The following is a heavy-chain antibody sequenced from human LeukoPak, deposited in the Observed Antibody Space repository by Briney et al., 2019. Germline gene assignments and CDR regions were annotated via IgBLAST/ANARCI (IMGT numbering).Heavy chain of an antibody. CDR2: IYYSGST. CDR1: GGSFSGYY. D-gene: IGHD3-22*01. J-gene: IGHJ4*02. Sequence: SETLSLTCAVYGGSFSGYYWSWIRQPPGKGLEWIGSIYYSGSTYYNPSLKSRVTISVDTSKNQFSLKLSSVTAADTAVCYCARRMDYYDSSGYLYYFDYWGQGTLVTVSS. CDR3: ARRMDYYDSSGYLYYFDY. V-gene: IGHV4-34*01.